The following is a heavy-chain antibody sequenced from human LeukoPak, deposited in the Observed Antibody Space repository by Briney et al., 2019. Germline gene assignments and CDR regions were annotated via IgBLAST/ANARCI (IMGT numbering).Heavy chain of an antibody. Sequence: AASVKLSCKASGYTFTSYDINWVRQATGQGLEWMGWMNPNSGNTGYAQKFQGRVTMTRNTSISTAYMELSSLRSEDTAVYYCARTHLGYCSGGSCYSTGWFDPWGQGTLVTVSS. CDR1: GYTFTSYD. J-gene: IGHJ5*02. CDR3: ARTHLGYCSGGSCYSTGWFDP. V-gene: IGHV1-8*01. D-gene: IGHD2-15*01. CDR2: MNPNSGNT.